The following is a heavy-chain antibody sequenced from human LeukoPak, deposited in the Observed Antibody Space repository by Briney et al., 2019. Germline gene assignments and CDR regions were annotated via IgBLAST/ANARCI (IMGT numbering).Heavy chain of an antibody. CDR3: GRGGYSGTYYLDY. CDR1: GFTFSTFG. Sequence: GGSLTLYCAGSGFTFSTFGMHWLRQAPGKGLVGVAIVWCDGRNIHYVDSVKGRFTISRDNSKSTLYLQMNSLTAEDTAVYYCGRGGYSGTYYLDYWGQGTLVTLSS. D-gene: IGHD1-26*01. CDR2: VWCDGRNI. V-gene: IGHV3-33*01. J-gene: IGHJ4*02.